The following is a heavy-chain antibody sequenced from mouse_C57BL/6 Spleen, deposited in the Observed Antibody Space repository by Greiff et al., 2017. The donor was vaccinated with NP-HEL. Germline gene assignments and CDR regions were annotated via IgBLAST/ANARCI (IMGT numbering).Heavy chain of an antibody. CDR2: IDPSDSYT. Sequence: QVQLKQPGAELVKPGASVKLSCKASGYTFTSYWMQWVKQRPGQGLEWIGEIDPSDSYTNYNQKFKGKATLTVDTSSSTAYMQLSSLTSEDSAVYYCARGYAMDYWGQGTSVTVSS. CDR1: GYTFTSYW. V-gene: IGHV1-50*01. CDR3: ARGYAMDY. J-gene: IGHJ4*01.